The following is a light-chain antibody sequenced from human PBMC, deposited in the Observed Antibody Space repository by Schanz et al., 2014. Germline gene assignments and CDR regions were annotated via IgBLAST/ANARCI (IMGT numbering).Light chain of an antibody. Sequence: QSVLTQPPSVSGAPGQSVTISCTGSTSNIGTGYDVHWYQQLPGTAPKLLIYRNTNRPSGVPDRFSGSKSGTSASLAITGLQPEDDADYYCQSYDVSLSGFVVFGGGTKVIVL. V-gene: IGLV1-40*01. CDR1: TSNIGTGYD. J-gene: IGLJ2*01. CDR3: QSYDVSLSGFVV. CDR2: RNT.